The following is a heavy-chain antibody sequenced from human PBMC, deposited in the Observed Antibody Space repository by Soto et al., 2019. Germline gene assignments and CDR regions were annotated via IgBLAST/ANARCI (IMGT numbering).Heavy chain of an antibody. CDR1: GVTFGDYY. V-gene: IGHV3-72*01. CDR3: ARVLVVPAMSYYYYSYMYV. D-gene: IGHD3-22*01. Sequence: QPGGSLRLSCAASGVTFGDYYMDWFRQAPGKGLEWVGRVRNKVNSYTTEYTASVRGRFTISRDESKNSLYLQMNSLKTEDTAVYYCARVLVVPAMSYYYYSYMYVWGKGTSVIVSS. CDR2: VRNKVNSYTT. J-gene: IGHJ6*03.